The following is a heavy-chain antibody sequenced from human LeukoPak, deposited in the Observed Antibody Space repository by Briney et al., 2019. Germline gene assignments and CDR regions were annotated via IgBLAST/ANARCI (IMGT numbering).Heavy chain of an antibody. CDR2: ITSTGGTT. CDR1: GFTFSSYA. CDR3: TRDSGTYNWLDP. D-gene: IGHD1-26*01. Sequence: PGGSLRLSCAASGFTFSSYAMSWVRQAPGKGLEWVSAITSTGGTTYYADSVKGRFTISRDNSKNTLYLQMNSLRAEDTALYYCTRDSGTYNWLDPWGQGTLVIVSS. J-gene: IGHJ5*02. V-gene: IGHV3-23*01.